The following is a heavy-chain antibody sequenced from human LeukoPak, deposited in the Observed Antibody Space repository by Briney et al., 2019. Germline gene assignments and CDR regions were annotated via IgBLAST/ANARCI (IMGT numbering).Heavy chain of an antibody. CDR3: ARDANAFDI. V-gene: IGHV3-21*01. CDR2: ISSTSIYI. Sequence: GGSLRLSCAASGFTFSTYSMSWARQAPGKGLERVSSISSTSIYIFYADSVKGRFTISRDNAKNSLYLQMNSLRAEDTAVYYCARDANAFDIWGQGTMVTVSS. J-gene: IGHJ3*02. CDR1: GFTFSTYS.